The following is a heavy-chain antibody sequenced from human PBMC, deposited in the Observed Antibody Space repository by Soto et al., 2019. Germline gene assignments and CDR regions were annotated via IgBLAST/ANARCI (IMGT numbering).Heavy chain of an antibody. CDR2: ISGTGGST. CDR1: GFTFSSYA. CDR3: AKANHDFWSGYYGYYYYGMDV. V-gene: IGHV3-23*01. J-gene: IGHJ6*02. Sequence: GSLRLSCAASGFTFSSYAMSWVRQAPGKGLEWVSAISGTGGSTYYADSVKGRFTISRDNSKNTLYLQMNSLRAEDTAVYYCAKANHDFWSGYYGYYYYGMDVWGQGTTVTVSS. D-gene: IGHD3-3*01.